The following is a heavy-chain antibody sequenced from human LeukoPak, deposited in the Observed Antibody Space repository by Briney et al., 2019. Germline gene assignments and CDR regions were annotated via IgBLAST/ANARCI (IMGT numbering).Heavy chain of an antibody. D-gene: IGHD5-24*01. Sequence: GGSLRLSCAASGFTFSTYWMTWVRQAPGKGLEWVAIIKPDGSEKYYVDSVKGRFAISRDNAENSLFLQMNGLRPEDTAVFYCARGQYTDGLSYWGQGTLVTVSS. CDR3: ARGQYTDGLSY. CDR1: GFTFSTYW. V-gene: IGHV3-7*03. CDR2: IKPDGSEK. J-gene: IGHJ4*02.